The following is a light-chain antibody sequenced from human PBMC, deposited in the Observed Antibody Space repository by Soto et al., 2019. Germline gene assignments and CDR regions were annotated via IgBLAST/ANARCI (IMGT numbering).Light chain of an antibody. Sequence: QSALTQPPSASGSPGQSVTISCTGTSSDAGHYNYVSWYQHHPGKAPKLIIYEVNKRPSGVPDRFSGSKSGNTASLTVSGLQAEDEADYYCSSYAGSILYVFGTGTKLTVL. J-gene: IGLJ1*01. CDR1: SSDAGHYNY. V-gene: IGLV2-8*01. CDR3: SSYAGSILYV. CDR2: EVN.